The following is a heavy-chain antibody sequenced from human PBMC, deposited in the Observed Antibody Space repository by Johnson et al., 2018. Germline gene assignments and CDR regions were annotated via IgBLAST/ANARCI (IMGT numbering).Heavy chain of an antibody. V-gene: IGHV3-23*01. J-gene: IGHJ3*02. CDR1: GFTFSTYV. D-gene: IGHD3-22*01. CDR2: MSNIGGFT. Sequence: VQLQESGGGLVQPGGSLRLSCTASGFTFSTYVISWVRQAPGNGLEWVSSMSNIGGFTYYADSVKGRFTVSRDNSKKTLYMQMNSRRVDDTAVYYCAKGLDSGGYYLGFDIWGRGTMVTVSS. CDR3: AKGLDSGGYYLGFDI.